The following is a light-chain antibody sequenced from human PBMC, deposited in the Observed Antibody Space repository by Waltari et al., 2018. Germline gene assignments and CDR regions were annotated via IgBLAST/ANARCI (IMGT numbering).Light chain of an antibody. J-gene: IGKJ4*01. V-gene: IGKV3-11*01. CDR1: QNVNTH. CDR3: QQRSNWPLS. Sequence: EIVLPQSPATLSLSPGESATLSCRASQNVNTHLAWYQQNPGQAPRLLIDDASNRAPGIPARFSGSGSGTDFTLTISTLEPEDFAIYYCQQRSNWPLSFGGGTKVEIK. CDR2: DAS.